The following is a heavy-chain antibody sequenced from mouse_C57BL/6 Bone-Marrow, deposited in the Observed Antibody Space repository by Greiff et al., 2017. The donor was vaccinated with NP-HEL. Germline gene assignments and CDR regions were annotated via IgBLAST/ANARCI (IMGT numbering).Heavy chain of an antibody. CDR3: ARSGYSGDY. CDR2: IYPGDGDT. J-gene: IGHJ2*01. CDR1: GYAFSSSW. D-gene: IGHD3-1*01. V-gene: IGHV1-82*01. Sequence: VQVVESGPELVKPGASVKISCKASGYAFSSSWMNWVKQRPGKGLEWIGRIYPGDGDTNYNGKFKGKATLTADKSASTAYMQLSSLTSEDSAVYFCARSGYSGDYWGQGTTLTVSS.